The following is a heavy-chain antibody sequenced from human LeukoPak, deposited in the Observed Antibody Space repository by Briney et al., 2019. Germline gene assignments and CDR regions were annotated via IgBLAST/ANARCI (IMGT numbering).Heavy chain of an antibody. Sequence: PGGSLRLSCAASGFTFSDYFMSWIRQAPGKGLDWVSYISSSGSIIYYADSVKGRFTISRDNAKNSLYLQMNSLRAEDTAVYCCARDATIEYSSSLLYYYYYMDVWGKGTTVTVSS. CDR3: ARDATIEYSSSLLYYYYYMDV. CDR2: ISSSGSII. V-gene: IGHV3-11*04. CDR1: GFTFSDYF. J-gene: IGHJ6*03. D-gene: IGHD6-6*01.